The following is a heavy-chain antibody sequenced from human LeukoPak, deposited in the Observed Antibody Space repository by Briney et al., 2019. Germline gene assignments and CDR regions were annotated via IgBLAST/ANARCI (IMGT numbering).Heavy chain of an antibody. CDR1: GGSISSYY. D-gene: IGHD3-10*01. V-gene: IGHV4-59*06. CDR2: IYYSGST. J-gene: IGHJ4*02. CDR3: ARGTKIRVDY. Sequence: SETLSLTCKVSGGSISSYYWNWIRQHPGKDLEWIGYIYYSGSTYYNPSLKSRVTISVDTSKNQFSLNLRSVTAADTAVYYCARGTKIRVDYWGQGTLVTVSS.